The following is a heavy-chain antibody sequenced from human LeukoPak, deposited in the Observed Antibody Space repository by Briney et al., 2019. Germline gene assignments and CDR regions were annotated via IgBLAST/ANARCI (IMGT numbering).Heavy chain of an antibody. D-gene: IGHD6-13*01. V-gene: IGHV4-31*03. J-gene: IGHJ3*02. CDR3: ARGDSSSWYGFVI. CDR2: IYHSGST. CDR1: GGSINSGGYY. Sequence: SETLSLTCTVSGGSINSGGYYWSWIRQPPGKGLEWIGYIYHSGSTYYNPSLKSRLTISIDTSKNQFSLKLGSVTAADTAVYYCARGDSSSWYGFVIWGQGTMVTISS.